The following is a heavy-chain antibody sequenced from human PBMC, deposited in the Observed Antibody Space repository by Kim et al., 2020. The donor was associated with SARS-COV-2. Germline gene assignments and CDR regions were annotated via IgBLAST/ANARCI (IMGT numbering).Heavy chain of an antibody. CDR3: ARDFLSVSRSVMIVVPEGSYDAFDI. CDR1: GGTFSSYA. V-gene: IGHV1-69*06. CDR2: IIPIFGTA. Sequence: SVKVSCKASGGTFSSYAISWVRQAPGQGLEWMGGIIPIFGTANYAQKFQGRVTITADKSTSTAYMELSSLRSEDTAVYYCARDFLSVSRSVMIVVPEGSYDAFDIWGQGTMVTVSS. J-gene: IGHJ3*02. D-gene: IGHD3-22*01.